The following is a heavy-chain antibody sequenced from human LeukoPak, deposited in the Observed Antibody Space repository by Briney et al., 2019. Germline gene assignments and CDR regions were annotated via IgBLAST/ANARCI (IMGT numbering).Heavy chain of an antibody. Sequence: KPSETLSLTCAGYGGSFSGYYWSWIRQPPGKGLEWIGEINHSGSTNYNPSLKSRVTISVDTSKNQFSLKLSSVTAADTAVYYCARWAYCSSTSCYGRYYYYYMDVWGKGTTVTVSS. V-gene: IGHV4-34*01. D-gene: IGHD2-2*01. CDR2: INHSGST. CDR3: ARWAYCSSTSCYGRYYYYYMDV. J-gene: IGHJ6*03. CDR1: GGSFSGYY.